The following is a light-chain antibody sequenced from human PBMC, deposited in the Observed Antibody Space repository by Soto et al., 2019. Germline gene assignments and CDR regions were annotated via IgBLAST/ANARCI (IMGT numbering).Light chain of an antibody. J-gene: IGKJ4*01. V-gene: IGKV2-28*01. CDR2: FGS. CDR3: MQAVQTPPT. Sequence: DIVITQSPLSLSVTPGEPASISCRSSQSLLHSNGYNYFDWYLQKPGQSPLLLIYFGSNRASGVPDRFSASGSGTDFTLKISRVEAEDVGVYYCMQAVQTPPTFGGGTKVDIK. CDR1: QSLLHSNGYNY.